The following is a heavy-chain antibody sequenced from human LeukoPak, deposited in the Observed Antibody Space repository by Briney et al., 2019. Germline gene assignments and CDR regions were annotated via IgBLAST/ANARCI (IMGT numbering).Heavy chain of an antibody. V-gene: IGHV3-74*01. D-gene: IGHD3-22*01. CDR1: GFTLSRYG. Sequence: GGSLRLSCAASGFTLSRYGMNWVRQAPGKGLVWVSRINSEGTSTTYADSVKGRFTISRDNAKNTLILQMNSLRAEDTAVYYCARDYYSRFDYWGQGTLVTVSS. J-gene: IGHJ4*02. CDR3: ARDYYSRFDY. CDR2: INSEGTST.